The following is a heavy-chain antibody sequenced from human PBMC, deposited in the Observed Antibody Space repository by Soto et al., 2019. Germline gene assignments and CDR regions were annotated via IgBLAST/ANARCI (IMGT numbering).Heavy chain of an antibody. J-gene: IGHJ6*02. Sequence: EVQLVESGGGLVKPGGSLRLSCVASGFTFSTYSMNWVRQAPRKGLEWVSTIGTRSDIYYAESVKGRFTISRDNAKNSLSLQMNSLRVEDTAVYYCAREETAWPLAYGLDVWGQGTAVTVSS. V-gene: IGHV3-21*02. CDR1: GFTFSTYS. CDR2: IGTRSDI. CDR3: AREETAWPLAYGLDV. D-gene: IGHD2-21*02.